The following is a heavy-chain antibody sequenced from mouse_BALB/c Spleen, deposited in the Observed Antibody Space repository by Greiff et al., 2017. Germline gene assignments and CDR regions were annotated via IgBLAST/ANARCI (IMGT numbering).Heavy chain of an antibody. CDR1: GFTFSSYA. V-gene: IGHV5-6-5*01. Sequence: EVKLMESGGGLVKPGGSLKLSCAASGFTFSSYAMSWVRQTPEKRLEWVASISSGGSTYYPDSVKGRFTISRDNARNILYLQMSSLRSEDTAMYYCATDGYSYYFDYWGQGTTLTVSS. CDR3: ATDGYSYYFDY. CDR2: ISSGGST. J-gene: IGHJ2*01. D-gene: IGHD2-3*01.